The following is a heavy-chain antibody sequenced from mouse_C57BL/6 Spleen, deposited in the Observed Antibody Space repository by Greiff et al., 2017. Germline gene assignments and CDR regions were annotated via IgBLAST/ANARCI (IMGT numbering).Heavy chain of an antibody. Sequence: EVKLMESGGGLVKPGGSLKLSCAASGFTFSSYAMSWVRQTPEKRLEWVATISDGGSYTYYPDNVKGRFTISRDNAKNNLYLQMSHLKSEDTAMYYCARDRSNYDAMDYWGQGASVTVSS. V-gene: IGHV5-4*01. J-gene: IGHJ4*01. CDR1: GFTFSSYA. CDR2: ISDGGSYT. CDR3: ARDRSNYDAMDY. D-gene: IGHD2-5*01.